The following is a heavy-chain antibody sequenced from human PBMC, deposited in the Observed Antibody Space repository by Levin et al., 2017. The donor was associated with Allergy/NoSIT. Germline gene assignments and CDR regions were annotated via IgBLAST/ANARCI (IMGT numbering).Heavy chain of an antibody. CDR2: IWYDGSNK. CDR3: AVATTGWFDP. D-gene: IGHD4-17*01. Sequence: LSLTCAASGFTFSSYGMHWVRQAPGKGLEWVAVIWYDGSNKYYADSVKGRFTISRDNSKNTLYLQMNSLRAEDTAVYYCAVATTGWFDPWGQGTLVTVSS. V-gene: IGHV3-33*01. CDR1: GFTFSSYG. J-gene: IGHJ5*02.